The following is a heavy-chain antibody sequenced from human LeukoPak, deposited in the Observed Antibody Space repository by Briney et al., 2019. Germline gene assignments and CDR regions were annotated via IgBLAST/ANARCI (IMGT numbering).Heavy chain of an antibody. CDR3: ARHREVGARDYYYHMDV. V-gene: IGHV1-18*01. Sequence: ASVKVSCKASGYTFTSYGISWVRQAPGQGLEWMGWISAYNGNTNYAQKLQGRVTMTTDTSTSTAYMELRSLRSDDTAVYYCARHREVGARDYYYHMDVWGKGTTVTVSS. CDR2: ISAYNGNT. J-gene: IGHJ6*03. CDR1: GYTFTSYG. D-gene: IGHD1-26*01.